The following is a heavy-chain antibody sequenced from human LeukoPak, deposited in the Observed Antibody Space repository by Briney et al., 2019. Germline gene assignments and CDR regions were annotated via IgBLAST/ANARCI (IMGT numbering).Heavy chain of an antibody. D-gene: IGHD6-13*01. J-gene: IGHJ4*02. Sequence: SETLSLTCTVSGGSISSYYWSWIRQPPGKGLEWIGYIYYSGSTNYNPSLKSRVTISVDTSKNQLSLKLSSVTAADTAVYYCARLAAAGTHGIDYWGQGTLVTVSS. CDR3: ARLAAAGTHGIDY. CDR1: GGSISSYY. V-gene: IGHV4-59*01. CDR2: IYYSGST.